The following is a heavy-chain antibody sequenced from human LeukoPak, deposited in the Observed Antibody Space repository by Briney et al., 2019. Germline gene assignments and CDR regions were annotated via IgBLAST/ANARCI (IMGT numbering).Heavy chain of an antibody. D-gene: IGHD6-13*01. CDR2: INHSGST. J-gene: IGHJ5*02. Sequence: PSETLSLTCTVSGGSISGYYWSWIRQPPGKGLEWIGEINHSGSTNYNPSLKSRVTISVDTSKNQFSLKLSSVTAADTTVYYCARGGGIAAAGTGTWGQGTLVTVSS. V-gene: IGHV4-34*01. CDR3: ARGGGIAAAGTGT. CDR1: GGSISGYY.